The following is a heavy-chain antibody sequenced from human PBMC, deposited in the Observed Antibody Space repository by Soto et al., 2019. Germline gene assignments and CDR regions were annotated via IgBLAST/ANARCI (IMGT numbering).Heavy chain of an antibody. CDR3: ARDALFYGSGTKGRRYYYYGMDV. V-gene: IGHV4-59*12. J-gene: IGHJ6*02. CDR1: GGSISSYY. D-gene: IGHD3-10*01. Sequence: PSETLSLTCTVSGGSISSYYWSWIRQPPGKGLEWIGYIYYSGSTNYNPPLKSRVTISVDTSKNQFSLKLSSVTAADTAVYYCARDALFYGSGTKGRRYYYYGMDVWGQGTTVTVSS. CDR2: IYYSGST.